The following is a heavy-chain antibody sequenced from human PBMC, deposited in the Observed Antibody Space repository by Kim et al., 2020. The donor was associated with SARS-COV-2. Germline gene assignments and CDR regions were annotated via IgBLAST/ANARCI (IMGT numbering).Heavy chain of an antibody. D-gene: IGHD2-2*01. Sequence: IGYAYSVKGRFTICRDHAKNALYLQMNSLRAEDTALYYCAKVPVQRWFDPWGQGTLVTVSS. V-gene: IGHV3-9*01. J-gene: IGHJ5*02. CDR3: AKVPVQRWFDP. CDR2: I.